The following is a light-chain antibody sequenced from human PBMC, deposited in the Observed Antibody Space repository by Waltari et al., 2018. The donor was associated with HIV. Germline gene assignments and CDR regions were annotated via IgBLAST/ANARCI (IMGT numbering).Light chain of an antibody. J-gene: IGLJ3*02. CDR2: NTK. CDR1: FGSVSSPNY. V-gene: IGLV8-61*01. CDR3: VLYMGSGIWL. Sequence: QTVVTQEPSFSVSPGGTVTLTCGLSFGSVSSPNYPSWYQQTPGQAPRTLIYNTKTRSSGVPDRFSGSILGIKAALTITGAQADDDSDYYCVLYMGSGIWLFGGGTKLTVL.